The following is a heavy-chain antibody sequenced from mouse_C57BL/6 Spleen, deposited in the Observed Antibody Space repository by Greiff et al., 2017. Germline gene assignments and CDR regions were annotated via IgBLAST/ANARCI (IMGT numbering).Heavy chain of an antibody. D-gene: IGHD2-5*01. Sequence: QVQLQQPGAELVRPGSSVKLSCKASGYTFTSYWMHWVKQRPIQGLEWIGNIDPSDSETHYNQKFKDKATLTVDKSSSTAYMQLSSLTSEDSAVYYCARSRDSNYYAMDYWGQGTSVTVSS. V-gene: IGHV1-52*01. CDR1: GYTFTSYW. J-gene: IGHJ4*01. CDR2: IDPSDSET. CDR3: ARSRDSNYYAMDY.